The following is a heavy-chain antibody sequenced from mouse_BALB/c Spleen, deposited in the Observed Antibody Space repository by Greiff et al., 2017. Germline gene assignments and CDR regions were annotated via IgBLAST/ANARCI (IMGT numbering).Heavy chain of an antibody. Sequence: VKLMESGPELVKPGASVKISCKASGYAFSSSWMNWVKQRPGQGLEWIGRIYPGDGDTNYNGKFKGKATLTADKSSSTAYMQLSSLTSVDSAVYFCAKGARATGAMDYWGQGTSVTVSS. CDR2: IYPGDGDT. J-gene: IGHJ4*01. CDR3: AKGARATGAMDY. D-gene: IGHD3-1*01. V-gene: IGHV1-82*01. CDR1: GYAFSSSW.